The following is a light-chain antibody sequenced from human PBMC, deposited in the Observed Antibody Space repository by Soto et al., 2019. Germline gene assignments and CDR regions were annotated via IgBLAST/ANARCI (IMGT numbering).Light chain of an antibody. V-gene: IGKV4-1*01. CDR2: WAS. CDR1: QSLLANCNNKNC. J-gene: IGKJ2*01. Sequence: DIVMTQAPDSLAVSLGERATINCKSSQSLLANCNNKNCLAWYQHKPGQPPKMLILWASTRESGVPARFSGSGSGTDFTLAISSLQAEDAAVYYCQHFFSPPFYFGQGTKLEIK. CDR3: QHFFSPPFY.